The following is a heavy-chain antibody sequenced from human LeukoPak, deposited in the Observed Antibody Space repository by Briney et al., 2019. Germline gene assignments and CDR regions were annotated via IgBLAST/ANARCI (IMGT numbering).Heavy chain of an antibody. Sequence: GGSLRLSCAASGFTVSSNYMSWVRQAPGKGLEWVSVIYGGGSTYCADSVKGRFTISRDNSKNTLYLQMNSLRAEDTAVYYCATTVTTWGVFDYWGQGTLVTVSS. CDR3: ATTVTTWGVFDY. CDR1: GFTVSSNY. J-gene: IGHJ4*02. V-gene: IGHV3-53*01. CDR2: IYGGGST. D-gene: IGHD4-17*01.